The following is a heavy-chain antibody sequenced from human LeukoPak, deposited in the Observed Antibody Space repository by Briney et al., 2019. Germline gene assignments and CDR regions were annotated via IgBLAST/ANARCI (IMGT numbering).Heavy chain of an antibody. D-gene: IGHD3-22*01. CDR2: IYHSGST. J-gene: IGHJ4*02. Sequence: PSETLSLTCAVSGYSISSGYYWGWIRQPPGKALEWIGSIYHSGSTYYNPSLKSRVTISVDTSKNQFSLKLSSVTAADTAVYYCARDYYDSSGYGVYWRQGTLVTVSS. V-gene: IGHV4-38-2*02. CDR1: GYSISSGYY. CDR3: ARDYYDSSGYGVY.